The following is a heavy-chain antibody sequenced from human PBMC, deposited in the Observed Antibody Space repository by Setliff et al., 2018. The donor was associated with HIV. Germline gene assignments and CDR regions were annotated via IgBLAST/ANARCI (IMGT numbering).Heavy chain of an antibody. J-gene: IGHJ6*03. Sequence: ASVKVSCKASGYTFTSYDINWVRQATGQGLEWMGWVNPNSGNTGYAQKFQGRVTMTRDTSMSTAYMELSSLRSGDTAVYYCARGADYLGIPSYYYYYMDVWGKGTTVTVSS. D-gene: IGHD7-27*01. V-gene: IGHV1-8*02. CDR3: ARGADYLGIPSYYYYYMDV. CDR1: GYTFTSYD. CDR2: VNPNSGNT.